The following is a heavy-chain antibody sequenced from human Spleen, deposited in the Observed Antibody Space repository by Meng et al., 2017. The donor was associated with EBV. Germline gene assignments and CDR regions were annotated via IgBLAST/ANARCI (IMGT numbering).Heavy chain of an antibody. CDR2: LIPLSDAP. Sequence: QVQGVQSGAGVKKPGSSVKVSCKTSGGTFRSDAISWVRQAPGQGLEWMGGLIPLSDAPHYAQKFRGRVTITADESTSTHYLDLSGLRAEDTAVYYCASESGRGFTPDYWGQGTLVTVSS. D-gene: IGHD3-10*01. J-gene: IGHJ4*02. V-gene: IGHV1-69*01. CDR1: GGTFRSDA. CDR3: ASESGRGFTPDY.